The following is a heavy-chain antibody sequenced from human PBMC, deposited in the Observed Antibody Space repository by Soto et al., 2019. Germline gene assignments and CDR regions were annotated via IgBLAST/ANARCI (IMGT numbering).Heavy chain of an antibody. Sequence: EVQLVESGGGLVQPGGSLRLSCAASGFTFSTYWMHWIRQVPGKGLEWVSRINSDASHTYYADSVKGRFTISRDNAKNTLHLEMNSLRAEDTAVYYCVRDSHCITTRCYGNWFDPWGQGTLVTVSS. CDR3: VRDSHCITTRCYGNWFDP. J-gene: IGHJ5*02. D-gene: IGHD2-2*01. V-gene: IGHV3-74*01. CDR2: INSDASHT. CDR1: GFTFSTYW.